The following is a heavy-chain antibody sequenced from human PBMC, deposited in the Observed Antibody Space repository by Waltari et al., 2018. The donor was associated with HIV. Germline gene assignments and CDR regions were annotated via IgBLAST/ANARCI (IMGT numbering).Heavy chain of an antibody. CDR2: ISSSGDTT. V-gene: IGHV3-23*01. CDR1: GFSFSTYA. Sequence: EVQLLESGGALVQPGGSLRLSCAASGFSFSTYAMGWVRQAPGKGLEWVSSISSSGDTTRYAESVEGRLAISRDNSKNSLYLQINSLRADDTAIYYCAKMSKSWVLAAGTFDYWGQGTLVTVSS. CDR3: AKMSKSWVLAAGTFDY. D-gene: IGHD1-1*01. J-gene: IGHJ4*02.